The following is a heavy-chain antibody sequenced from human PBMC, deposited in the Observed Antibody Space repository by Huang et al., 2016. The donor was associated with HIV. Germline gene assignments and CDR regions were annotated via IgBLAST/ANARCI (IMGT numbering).Heavy chain of an antibody. CDR2: IFPDASDT. V-gene: IGHV5-51*01. Sequence: VQLVQSGAEVKKPGESLKISCKGSGYSFSSYWIAWVRQMPGKGLEWMVSIFPDASDTTYRPSFDGQVTISADKSIGTAYLQWSSLKASDTAMYYCARRFSSSSGYFDYWGQGSLVTVSS. J-gene: IGHJ4*02. CDR1: GYSFSSYW. CDR3: ARRFSSSSGYFDY. D-gene: IGHD6-6*01.